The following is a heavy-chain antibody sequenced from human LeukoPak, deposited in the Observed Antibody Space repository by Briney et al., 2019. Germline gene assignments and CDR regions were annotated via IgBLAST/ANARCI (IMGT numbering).Heavy chain of an antibody. CDR3: ARGRDGYTDWCYYYYMDV. D-gene: IGHD5-24*01. Sequence: ASVKVSCKASGYTFTSYDINWVRQATGQGLEWMGWMNPNSGNTGYAQKFQGRVTMTRNTSISTAYMELSSLRSEDTAVYYCARGRDGYTDWCYYYYMDVWGKGTTVTVSS. CDR2: MNPNSGNT. V-gene: IGHV1-8*01. J-gene: IGHJ6*03. CDR1: GYTFTSYD.